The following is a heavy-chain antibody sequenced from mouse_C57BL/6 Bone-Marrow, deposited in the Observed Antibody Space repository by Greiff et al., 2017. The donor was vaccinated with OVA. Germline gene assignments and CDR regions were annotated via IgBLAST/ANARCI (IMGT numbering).Heavy chain of an antibody. J-gene: IGHJ2*01. CDR1: GYTFTSYW. CDR3: ARGGYGSSYFDY. V-gene: IGHV1-64*01. CDR2: IHPNSGST. Sequence: VQLQQPGAELVKPGASVKLSCKASGYTFTSYWMHWVKQRPGQGLEWIGMIHPNSGSTNYNEKFKSKATLTVDKSSSTAYMQLSSLTSEDSAAYYCARGGYGSSYFDYWGQGTTLTVSS. D-gene: IGHD1-1*01.